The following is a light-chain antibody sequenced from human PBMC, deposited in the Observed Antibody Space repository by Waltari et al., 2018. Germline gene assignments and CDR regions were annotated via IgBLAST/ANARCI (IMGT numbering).Light chain of an antibody. J-gene: IGKJ5*01. Sequence: IQMTQSPSSLSASVGDRFTITCRASQSISSYLNWYQQKPAKAPKLLIYAASSLQSGVPSRFSGSGSGTDFTLTISSLQPEDFATYYCQQSYSTPITFGQGTRLEIK. CDR3: QQSYSTPIT. CDR1: QSISSY. CDR2: AAS. V-gene: IGKV1-39*01.